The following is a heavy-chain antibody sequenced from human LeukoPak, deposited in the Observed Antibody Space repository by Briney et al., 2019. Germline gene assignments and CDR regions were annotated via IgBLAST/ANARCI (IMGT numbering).Heavy chain of an antibody. Sequence: SETLSLTCTVSGASMSSYYWSWIRQPAGKGLEWIGHIYSSGRPNYNPSLKSRVTMSLDTSKNQFSLKLTSVTAADTAVYYRLSGYDLYYWGQGTLVTVSS. CDR3: LSGYDLYY. V-gene: IGHV4-4*07. D-gene: IGHD5-12*01. CDR1: GASMSSYY. J-gene: IGHJ4*02. CDR2: IYSSGRP.